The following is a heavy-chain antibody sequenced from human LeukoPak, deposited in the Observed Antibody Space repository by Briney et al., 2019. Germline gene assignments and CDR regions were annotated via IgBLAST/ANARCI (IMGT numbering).Heavy chain of an antibody. Sequence: ASVKVSCKASGYTFTSYAMNWVRQAPGQGLEWMGWINTDTGNPTYVQGFTGRFVFSLDTSVSTAYLQISSLKAEDTAVYYCARVGGPYDYGDENWFDPWGQGTLVTVSS. J-gene: IGHJ5*02. D-gene: IGHD4-17*01. V-gene: IGHV7-4-1*02. CDR1: GYTFTSYA. CDR3: ARVGGPYDYGDENWFDP. CDR2: INTDTGNP.